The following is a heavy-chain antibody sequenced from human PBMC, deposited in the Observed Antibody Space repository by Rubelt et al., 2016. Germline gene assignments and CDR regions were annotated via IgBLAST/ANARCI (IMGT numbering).Heavy chain of an antibody. D-gene: IGHD3-3*01. CDR2: IDPSDSYT. CDR3: AIYDFWSGYYLDY. Sequence: EVQLVQSGAEVKKPGESLRISCKGSGYSFTSYWISWVRQMPGKGLEWMGRIDPSDSYTNYSPSFKGHVTTSADKSISTAYLQWSSLKASDTAMYYCAIYDFWSGYYLDYWGQGTLVTVSS. J-gene: IGHJ4*02. V-gene: IGHV5-10-1*03. CDR1: GYSFTSYW.